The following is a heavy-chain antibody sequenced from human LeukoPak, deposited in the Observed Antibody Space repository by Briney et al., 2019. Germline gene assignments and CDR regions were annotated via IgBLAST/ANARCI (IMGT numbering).Heavy chain of an antibody. CDR2: ISGSGGST. Sequence: GGTLRLSCAASGFTFSSYGMSWVRQALGKGLEWVSAISGSGGSTYYADSVKGRFTISRDNSKNTLYLQMNSLRAEDTAVYYCAKAWIQLWSNSFDYWGQGTLVTVSS. D-gene: IGHD5-18*01. CDR3: AKAWIQLWSNSFDY. CDR1: GFTFSSYG. V-gene: IGHV3-23*01. J-gene: IGHJ4*02.